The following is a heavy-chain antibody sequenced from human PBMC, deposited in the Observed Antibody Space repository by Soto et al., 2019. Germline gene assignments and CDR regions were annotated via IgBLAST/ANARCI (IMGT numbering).Heavy chain of an antibody. V-gene: IGHV2-5*02. CDR3: ARSKYSISSFDY. D-gene: IGHD6-6*01. Sequence: SGPTLVNPTQTLTLTCTFSGFSLSTDDVGVGWIRQPPGKALDWLEVIYWDDDKRYSPSLKSRLTITKDPSKNQVLLTMTNMDPVDTATYFCARSKYSISSFDYWGQGALVTVSS. CDR2: IYWDDDK. CDR1: GFSLSTDDVG. J-gene: IGHJ4*02.